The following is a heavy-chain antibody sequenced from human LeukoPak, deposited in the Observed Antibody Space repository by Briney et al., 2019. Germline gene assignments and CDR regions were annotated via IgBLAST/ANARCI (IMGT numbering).Heavy chain of an antibody. J-gene: IGHJ4*02. V-gene: IGHV3-7*01. Sequence: GGSLRLSCAASGFTFSTSWMSWVRQAPGKGLEWVANIKQDGSEKYYVDSVEGRFTISRDNTKKSLYLQMSSLRAEDTDMYYCARVTGYSYAYYWGQGAMVTVSS. CDR1: GFTFSTSW. CDR3: ARVTGYSYAYY. CDR2: IKQDGSEK. D-gene: IGHD5-18*01.